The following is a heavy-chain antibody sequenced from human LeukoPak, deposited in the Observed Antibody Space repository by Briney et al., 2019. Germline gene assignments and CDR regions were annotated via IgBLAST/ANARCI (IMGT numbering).Heavy chain of an antibody. CDR3: ARDTGYCSGGSCYSAY. D-gene: IGHD2-15*01. CDR1: GYSFTNYA. CDR2: ISAYNGNT. Sequence: GASVKVSCKASGYSFTNYAITWVRQAPGQGLEWMGWISAYNGNTKYAQNLQDRITMSTDTSTSTAYMEVRSLRSDDTAVYYCARDTGYCSGGSCYSAYWGQGTLVTVSS. J-gene: IGHJ4*02. V-gene: IGHV1-18*01.